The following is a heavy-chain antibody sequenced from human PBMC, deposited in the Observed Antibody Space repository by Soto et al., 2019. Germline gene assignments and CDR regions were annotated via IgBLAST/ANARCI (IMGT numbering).Heavy chain of an antibody. CDR1: GGTFSSYA. V-gene: IGHV1-69*13. CDR2: IIPIFGTA. Sequence: ASVKVSCKASGGTFSSYAISWVRQAPGQGLEWMGGIIPIFGTANYAQKFQGRVTITADESTSTAYMELSSLRSEDTAVYYCAREGGSTSNTYYYYGMDVWGQGTTVTVSS. D-gene: IGHD2-2*01. J-gene: IGHJ6*02. CDR3: AREGGSTSNTYYYYGMDV.